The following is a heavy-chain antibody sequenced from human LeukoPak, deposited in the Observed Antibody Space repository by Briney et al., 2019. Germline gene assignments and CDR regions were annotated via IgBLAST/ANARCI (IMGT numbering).Heavy chain of an antibody. CDR3: AKDLGGATSPFDY. J-gene: IGHJ4*02. CDR2: IRYDGSNK. CDR1: GFTFSSYG. D-gene: IGHD1-26*01. Sequence: PGGSLRLSCAASGFTFSSYGMHWVRQAPGKGLEWVAFIRYDGSNKYYADSVKGRFTISRDNSKNTLYLQMNSLRAEDTAVYYCAKDLGGATSPFDYWGQGTLVTVSS. V-gene: IGHV3-30*02.